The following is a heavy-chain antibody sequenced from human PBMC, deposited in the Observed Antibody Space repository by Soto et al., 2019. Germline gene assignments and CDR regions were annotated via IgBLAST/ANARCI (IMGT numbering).Heavy chain of an antibody. CDR2: IHYTGSI. V-gene: IGHV4-30-4*01. CDR3: VREDDGGDRDYYGLDV. D-gene: IGHD2-21*02. Sequence: QVQLQESGPGLVRPSQTLSLTCTVSGGSINSAHYHWTWIRQAPGKGLEWIGYIHYTGSIRYNPSLQSRVTMSVDTSKNLFSLNLSSVTAADTAVYFCVREDDGGDRDYYGLDVWGQGTTVTVSS. J-gene: IGHJ6*02. CDR1: GGSINSAHYH.